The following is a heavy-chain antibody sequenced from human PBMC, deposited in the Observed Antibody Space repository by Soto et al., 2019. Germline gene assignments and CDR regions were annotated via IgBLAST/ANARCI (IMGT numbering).Heavy chain of an antibody. D-gene: IGHD6-19*01. CDR3: ARAVAVPADFDY. Sequence: ASVKVSCKASGYTFTSYAMHWVRQAPGQRLEWMGWINAGNGNTKYSQKFQGRVTITRDTSASTAYMELSSLRSEDTAVYVCARAVAVPADFDYWGQGTPVTVSS. CDR2: INAGNGNT. V-gene: IGHV1-3*01. J-gene: IGHJ4*02. CDR1: GYTFTSYA.